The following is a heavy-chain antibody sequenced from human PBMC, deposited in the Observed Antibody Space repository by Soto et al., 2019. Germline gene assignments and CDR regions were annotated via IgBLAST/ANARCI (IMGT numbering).Heavy chain of an antibody. D-gene: IGHD3-10*01. CDR1: GDSVSSDITS. CDR2: TYYRSKWFD. CDR3: ARGNALCV. Sequence: QGQLQQSGPGLVKPSQTLSLTCAISGDSVSSDITSWNWIRPSPSRGLEWLGRTYYRSKWFDAYAASVKSRIAFNPDTFKNQFSLELNSMTPEDTAVYYCARGNALCVWGQGTVVTVSS. J-gene: IGHJ3*01. V-gene: IGHV6-1*01.